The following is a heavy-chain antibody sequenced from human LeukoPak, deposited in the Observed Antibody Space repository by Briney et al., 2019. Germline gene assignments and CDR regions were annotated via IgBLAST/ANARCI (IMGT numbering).Heavy chain of an antibody. CDR2: IHYSGST. V-gene: IGHV4-39*07. CDR1: GGSISSSSYY. Sequence: SETLSLTCTVSGGSISSSSYYWGWIRQPPGKGLEWIGSIHYSGSTNYNPSLKSRVTISVDTSKNQFSLKLSSVTAADTAVYYCARDGQYFDYWGQGTLVTVSS. CDR3: ARDGQYFDY. J-gene: IGHJ4*02.